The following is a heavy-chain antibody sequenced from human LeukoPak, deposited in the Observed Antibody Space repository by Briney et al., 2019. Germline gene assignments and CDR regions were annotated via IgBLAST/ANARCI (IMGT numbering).Heavy chain of an antibody. Sequence: ASVKVSCKASGYTFTSYAMHWVCQAPGQRLEWMGWINAGNGNTKYSQKFQGRVTITRDTSASTAYMELSSLRSEDTAVYYCARGGSGSYLVAYWGQGTLVTVSS. D-gene: IGHD3-10*01. CDR2: INAGNGNT. V-gene: IGHV1-3*01. J-gene: IGHJ4*02. CDR1: GYTFTSYA. CDR3: ARGGSGSYLVAY.